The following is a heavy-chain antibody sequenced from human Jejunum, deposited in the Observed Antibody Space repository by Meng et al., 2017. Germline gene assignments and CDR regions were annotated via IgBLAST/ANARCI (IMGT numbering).Heavy chain of an antibody. D-gene: IGHD1-26*01. Sequence: GESLKISCAVSGFTFSTAWFAWVRQAPGKGLEWVSYISSSGTTIYYADSVKGRFTISRDNAKNSLYLQMNSLRAEDTAVYYCARAVWDLLHYAIDVWGQGTTVTVSS. J-gene: IGHJ6*02. CDR1: GFTFSTAW. CDR3: ARAVWDLLHYAIDV. V-gene: IGHV3-48*04. CDR2: ISSSGTTI.